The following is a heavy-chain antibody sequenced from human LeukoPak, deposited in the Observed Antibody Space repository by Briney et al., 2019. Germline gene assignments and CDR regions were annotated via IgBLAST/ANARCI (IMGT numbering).Heavy chain of an antibody. Sequence: QPGGSLRLSCAASGFTFSSHWMTWVRLAPGKGLEWVAHIKQGGNTKHYVGSVKGRFTISRDDAQNTLYLQMNSLRDDDTAVYYCVRGPSFGDFVDYLDSWGQGTRVTVSS. CDR2: IKQGGNTK. J-gene: IGHJ4*02. CDR3: VRGPSFGDFVDYLDS. V-gene: IGHV3-7*01. D-gene: IGHD4-17*01. CDR1: GFTFSSHW.